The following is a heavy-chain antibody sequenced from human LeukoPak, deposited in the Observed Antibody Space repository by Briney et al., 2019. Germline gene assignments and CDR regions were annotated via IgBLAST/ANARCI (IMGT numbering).Heavy chain of an antibody. CDR2: IYHSGST. D-gene: IGHD6-13*01. Sequence: SETLSLTCTVSGYSISSGYYWGWIRQPPGKGLEWTGSIYHSGSTYYNPSLKSRVTISVDTSKNQFSLKLSSVTAADTAVYYCARDQYSSSWYVWFDPWGQGTLVTVSS. J-gene: IGHJ5*02. V-gene: IGHV4-38-2*02. CDR3: ARDQYSSSWYVWFDP. CDR1: GYSISSGYY.